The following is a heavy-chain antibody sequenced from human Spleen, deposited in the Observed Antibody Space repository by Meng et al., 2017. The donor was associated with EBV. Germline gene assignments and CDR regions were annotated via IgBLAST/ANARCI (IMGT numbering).Heavy chain of an antibody. CDR3: AFGGGGYGSVGYNY. D-gene: IGHD2-21*02. J-gene: IGHJ4*02. CDR2: KYYRSKWCH. V-gene: IGHV6-1*01. Sequence: HVPPLGLGLLRPSHTLYLPLPISGDSVARNSASWNVLRLSPARGLELLGRKYYRSKWCHDYAISVKGRIPINPETSNYPLSLQLNSMTPEDTAVYYCAFGGGGYGSVGYNYWGQGILVTVSS. CDR1: GDSVARNSAS.